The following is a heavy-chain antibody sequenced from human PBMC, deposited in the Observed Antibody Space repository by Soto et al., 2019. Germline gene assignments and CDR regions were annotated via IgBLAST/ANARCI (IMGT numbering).Heavy chain of an antibody. CDR1: GFSFSDSY. V-gene: IGHV3-11*01. D-gene: IGHD1-1*01. J-gene: IGHJ6*02. CDR3: GRENGHRGHNHGMDR. CDR2: ISFSGDIA. Sequence: GGSLRLSCAASGFSFSDSYMSWIRQVPGKGLEWLSYISFSGDIAYYADSVEGRFTVSRDNAKNSLYLQMNSLRVDDTAVYYCGRENGHRGHNHGMDRWGQGTTVTVSS.